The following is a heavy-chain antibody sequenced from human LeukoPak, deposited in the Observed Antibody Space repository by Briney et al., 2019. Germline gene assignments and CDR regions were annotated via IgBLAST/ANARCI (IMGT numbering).Heavy chain of an antibody. Sequence: GGSLRLSCAASGFTFSSYSMNWVRQAPGKGLEWVSSISSSSSYIYYADSVKGRFTISGDNAKNFPYVQMNRLRAEDTALYYCARDPPTYYYDSSGFGGWGQGTLVTVSS. J-gene: IGHJ4*02. CDR1: GFTFSSYS. CDR2: ISSSSSYI. CDR3: ARDPPTYYYDSSGFGG. D-gene: IGHD3-22*01. V-gene: IGHV3-21*04.